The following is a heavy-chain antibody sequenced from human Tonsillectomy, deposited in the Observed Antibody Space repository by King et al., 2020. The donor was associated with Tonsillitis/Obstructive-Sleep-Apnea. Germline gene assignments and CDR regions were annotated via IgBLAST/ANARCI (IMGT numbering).Heavy chain of an antibody. D-gene: IGHD3-3*01. CDR3: AKGHYYHFWSDYYMWAFDM. J-gene: IGHJ3*02. CDR1: GFTFSSHW. CDR2: INSDGSST. Sequence: VQLVESGGTLVQPGGSLRLSCAASGFTFSSHWIHWVRQAPGKGLVWVSRINSDGSSTSYADSVKGRFTISRDNANNTLYLQMNSLRAEDTAVYYCAKGHYYHFWSDYYMWAFDMGGQGTMVTVSS. V-gene: IGHV3-74*01.